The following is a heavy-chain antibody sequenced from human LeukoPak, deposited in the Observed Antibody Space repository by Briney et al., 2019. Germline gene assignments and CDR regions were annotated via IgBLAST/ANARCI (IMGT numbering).Heavy chain of an antibody. J-gene: IGHJ6*03. CDR1: GFTFDDYA. CDR3: AKDRMTHYYYYYMDV. CDR2: ISWNSGSI. Sequence: TGGSLRLSCAASGFTFDDYAMHWVRQAPGKGLEWVSGISWNSGSIGYADSVKGRFTISRDNAKNSLYLQMNSLRAEDTALYYCAKDRMTHYYYYYMDVWGKGTTVTISS. V-gene: IGHV3-9*01.